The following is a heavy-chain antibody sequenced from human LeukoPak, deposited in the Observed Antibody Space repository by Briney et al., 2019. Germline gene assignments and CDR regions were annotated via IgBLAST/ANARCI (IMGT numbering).Heavy chain of an antibody. V-gene: IGHV3-23*01. J-gene: IGHJ4*02. CDR1: GFTFSSYW. Sequence: GGSLRLSCAASGFTFSSYWMSWVRQAPGKGLEWVSAISGSGGSTYYADSVKGRFTISRDNSKNTLYLQMNSLRAEDTAVYYCAKGVVPAATRGYYFDYWGQGTLVTVSS. CDR2: ISGSGGST. CDR3: AKGVVPAATRGYYFDY. D-gene: IGHD2-2*01.